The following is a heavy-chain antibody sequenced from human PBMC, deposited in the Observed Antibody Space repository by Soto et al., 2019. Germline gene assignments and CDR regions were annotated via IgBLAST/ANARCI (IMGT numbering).Heavy chain of an antibody. CDR3: ARDTGYCSDTSCPDFAY. J-gene: IGHJ4*02. Sequence: QVQLVQSGAEVKKPGSSVKVSCKASGGTLSSYTFSWVRQAPGQGLEWMGRVIPNLGVTNYAKKFQGRFTIVVDTSTSTAYMELNSLRYEDTAVYYCARDTGYCSDTSCPDFAYWGQGTLVTVSS. CDR2: VIPNLGVT. D-gene: IGHD2-15*01. V-gene: IGHV1-69*08. CDR1: GGTLSSYT.